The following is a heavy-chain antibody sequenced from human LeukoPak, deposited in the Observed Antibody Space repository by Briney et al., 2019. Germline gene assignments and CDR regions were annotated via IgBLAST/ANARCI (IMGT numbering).Heavy chain of an antibody. CDR2: INRNSGGT. CDR3: ARVVGMATSDY. J-gene: IGHJ4*02. V-gene: IGHV1-2*02. Sequence: GPSVKVSCKASLYTFTVYYMQSVRQAPGQGLECMGWINRNSGGTNYAQKFQGRVTMTRVTSISTAYMELSRRRSDDTAVYCGARVVGMATSDYWGQGTLVTVSS. CDR1: LYTFTVYY. D-gene: IGHD5-24*01.